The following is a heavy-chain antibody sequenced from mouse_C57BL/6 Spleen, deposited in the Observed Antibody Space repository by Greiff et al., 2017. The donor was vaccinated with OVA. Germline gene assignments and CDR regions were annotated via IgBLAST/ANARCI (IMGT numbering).Heavy chain of an antibody. Sequence: VKLQQPGAELVRPGSSVKLSCKASGYTFTSYWMHWVKQRPIQGLEWIGNIDPSDSETHYNQKFKDKATLTVDKSSSTAYRQLSSLTSEDSAVYYCARSIYDYPFDYWGQGTTLTVSS. V-gene: IGHV1-52*01. CDR1: GYTFTSYW. CDR3: ARSIYDYPFDY. D-gene: IGHD2-4*01. J-gene: IGHJ2*01. CDR2: IDPSDSET.